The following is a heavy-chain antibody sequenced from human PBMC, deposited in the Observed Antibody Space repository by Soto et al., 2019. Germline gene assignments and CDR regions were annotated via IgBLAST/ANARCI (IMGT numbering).Heavy chain of an antibody. CDR2: IYYSGST. J-gene: IGHJ5*02. CDR3: ARHTFIAVPVSWFDP. Sequence: QLQLQESGPGLVKPSETLSLTCTVSGGSISSNSYYWGWIRQPPGKGLEWIGSIYYSGSTYYRSSLKSRVTISVDTSRNQFSLKLSSVTAADTAVYYCARHTFIAVPVSWFDPWGQGTLVTVSS. D-gene: IGHD6-19*01. V-gene: IGHV4-39*01. CDR1: GGSISSNSYY.